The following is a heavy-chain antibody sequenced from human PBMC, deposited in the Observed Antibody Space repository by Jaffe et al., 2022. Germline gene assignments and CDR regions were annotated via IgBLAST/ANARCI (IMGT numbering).Heavy chain of an antibody. J-gene: IGHJ6*03. Sequence: QVQLQESGPGLVKPSGTLSLTCAVSGGSISSSNWWSWVRQPPGKGLEWIGEIYHSGSTNYNPSLKSRVTISVDKSKNQFSLKLSSVTAADTAVYYCAREVHYDFWSVPYYYYMDVWGKGTTVTVSS. CDR3: AREVHYDFWSVPYYYYMDV. CDR2: IYHSGST. D-gene: IGHD3-3*01. V-gene: IGHV4-4*02. CDR1: GGSISSSNW.